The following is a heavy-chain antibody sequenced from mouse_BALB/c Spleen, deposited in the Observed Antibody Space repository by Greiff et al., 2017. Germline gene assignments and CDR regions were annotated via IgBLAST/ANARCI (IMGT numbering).Heavy chain of an antibody. V-gene: IGHV1S22*01. J-gene: IGHJ2*01. CDR3: TRWYDYFDY. CDR2: IYPGSGST. CDR1: GYTFTSYW. Sequence: LQQPGSELVRPGASVKLSCKASGYTFTSYWMHWVKQRPGQGLEWIGNIYPGSGSTNYDEKFKSKATLTVDTSSSTAYMQLSSLTSEDSAVYYCTRWYDYFDYWGQGTTLTVSS. D-gene: IGHD2-14*01.